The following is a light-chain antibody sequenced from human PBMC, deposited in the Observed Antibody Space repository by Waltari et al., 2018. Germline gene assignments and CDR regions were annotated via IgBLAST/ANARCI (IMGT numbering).Light chain of an antibody. J-gene: IGLJ2*01. CDR1: KLGDKY. Sequence: SYELTQPTSVSVAPGQTASITCSGDKLGDKYASWYQQKPGQSPVLVNNQDTKRPSGIPERFSGSNSGNTATLTISGTQAIDEADYYCQAWDSSYARVFGGGTKLTVL. CDR3: QAWDSSYARV. CDR2: QDT. V-gene: IGLV3-1*01.